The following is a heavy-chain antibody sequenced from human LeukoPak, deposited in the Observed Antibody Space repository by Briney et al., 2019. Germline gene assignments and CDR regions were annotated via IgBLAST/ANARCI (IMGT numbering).Heavy chain of an antibody. J-gene: IGHJ4*02. CDR1: GFTFSSYS. V-gene: IGHV3-21*01. Sequence: GGSLRLSCAASGFTFSSYSMNWVRQAPGKGLEWVSSISSSSSYIYYADSVKGRFTISRDNAKNSLYLQTNSLRAEDTAVYYCAREESSSWYYFDYWGQGTLVTVSS. CDR3: AREESSSWYYFDY. CDR2: ISSSSSYI. D-gene: IGHD6-13*01.